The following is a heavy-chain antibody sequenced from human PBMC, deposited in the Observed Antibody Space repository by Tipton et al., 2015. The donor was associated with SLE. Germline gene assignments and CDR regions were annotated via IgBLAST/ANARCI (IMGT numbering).Heavy chain of an antibody. V-gene: IGHV4-31*03. D-gene: IGHD3-22*01. CDR2: IYNTGNT. Sequence: TLSLTCTVSGGSIRSGSYYWSWIRQLPGKGLEWIGYIYNTGNTYYNPSLKSRVTMSVDTSKNQFSLRVTSVTAADTAVYYCARDGPDTSGYYLDYWGQGILVTVSS. J-gene: IGHJ4*02. CDR1: GGSIRSGSYY. CDR3: ARDGPDTSGYYLDY.